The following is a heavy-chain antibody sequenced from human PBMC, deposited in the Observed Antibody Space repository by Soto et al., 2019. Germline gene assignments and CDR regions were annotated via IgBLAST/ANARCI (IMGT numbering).Heavy chain of an antibody. D-gene: IGHD2-21*02. J-gene: IGHJ5*02. CDR1: GFTFSSYW. V-gene: IGHV3-7*02. Sequence: EVQLVESGGGLVQPGGSLRLSCAASGFTFSSYWMSWVRQAPGKGLEWVANIKQDGSEKYYVDSVKGRFTISRDNAKNSLYLQMNSLRAEDTAVYYCARYDCGGHCYEGDWFDPWGQGTLVTVSS. CDR3: ARYDCGGHCYEGDWFDP. CDR2: IKQDGSEK.